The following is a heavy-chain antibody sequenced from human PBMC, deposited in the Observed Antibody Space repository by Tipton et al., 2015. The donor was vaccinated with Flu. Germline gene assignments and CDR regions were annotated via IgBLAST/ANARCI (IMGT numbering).Heavy chain of an antibody. CDR1: GYSISSGYY. CDR3: ARTIVVVSYFDY. J-gene: IGHJ4*02. D-gene: IGHD3-22*01. CDR2: IYHSGST. V-gene: IGHV4-38-2*01. Sequence: TLSLTCAVSGYSISSGYYWGWIRQPPGKGLEWIGSIYHSGSTYYNPSLKSRVTISVDTSKNQFSLKLSSVTAADTAVYYCARTIVVVSYFDYWGQGTRVTVSS.